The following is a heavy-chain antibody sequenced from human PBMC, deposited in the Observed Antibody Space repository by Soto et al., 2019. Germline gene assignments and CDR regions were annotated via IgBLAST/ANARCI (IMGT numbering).Heavy chain of an antibody. D-gene: IGHD6-19*01. CDR2: ISWNSGAI. Sequence: EVQLVESGGGLVQPGRSLRLSCAASGFTFDDYAMNWVRQTPGKGLEWVSGISWNSGAIAYADSVKGRFTISRDNAKNSLYLQMDSLRVEDTAFYYCAKDRYSSRTYYFDHWGQGTLVTVSS. V-gene: IGHV3-9*01. CDR3: AKDRYSSRTYYFDH. J-gene: IGHJ4*02. CDR1: GFTFDDYA.